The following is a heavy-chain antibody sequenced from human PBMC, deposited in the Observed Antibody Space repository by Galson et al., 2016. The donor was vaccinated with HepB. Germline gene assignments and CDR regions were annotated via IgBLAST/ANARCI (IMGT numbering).Heavy chain of an antibody. CDR1: GYTFTSYY. CDR3: ARERGNYHYFDY. D-gene: IGHD1-7*01. V-gene: IGHV1-46*01. J-gene: IGHJ4*02. CDR2: INPSGGDT. Sequence: SVKVSCKASGYTFTSYYMHWVRQAPGQGLEWMGIINPSGGDTSYAQKFQGRVTMTRDTSTSTVYMELSSLRSEDTALYYCARERGNYHYFDYWGQGTLVTVSS.